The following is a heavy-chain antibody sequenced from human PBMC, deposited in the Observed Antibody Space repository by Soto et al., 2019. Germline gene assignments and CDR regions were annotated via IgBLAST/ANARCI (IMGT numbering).Heavy chain of an antibody. V-gene: IGHV1-69*13. D-gene: IGHD2-2*01. J-gene: IGHJ6*02. CDR2: IIPIFATA. Sequence: SVKVSCKASGGTFSSYAISWVRQAPGQGLEWMGGIIPIFATANYAQKFQGRVMITVDESTSTAYMELSSLRSEDTAVYYCARSVSFRYQLLKRGMDVWGQGTTVTV. CDR1: GGTFSSYA. CDR3: ARSVSFRYQLLKRGMDV.